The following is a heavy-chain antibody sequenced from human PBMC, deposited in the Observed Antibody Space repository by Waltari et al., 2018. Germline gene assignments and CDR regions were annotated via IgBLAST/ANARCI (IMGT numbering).Heavy chain of an antibody. V-gene: IGHV3-49*03. CDR2: IRSKIYGGTA. CDR1: GLTFGAHA. CDR3: SRVSASGDGMDV. D-gene: IGHD3-16*01. Sequence: EVQLVESGGGLVQPGRAQRLHCTTYGLTFGAHALSWFRQAPGKGLECVCFIRSKIYGGTADYAASVKGRFTVSRDDSKSIAYLQMDSLKTEDTAVYYCSRVSASGDGMDVWGQGTTVTVSS. J-gene: IGHJ6*02.